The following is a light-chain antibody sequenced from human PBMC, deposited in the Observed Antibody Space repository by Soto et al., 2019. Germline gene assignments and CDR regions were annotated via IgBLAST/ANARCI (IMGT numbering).Light chain of an antibody. J-gene: IGLJ2*01. CDR2: DNL. CDR1: SSNIGAGYN. V-gene: IGLV1-40*01. CDR3: QSYDRSLSVV. Sequence: QSVLTQPPSVSGAPGQRVTISCTGSSSNIGAGYNVHWYQHVPGTAPRLLIYDNLNRPSGVPDRFSGSKSDTSASLAITGLQAEDEADYYCQSYDRSLSVVFGGGTKLTVL.